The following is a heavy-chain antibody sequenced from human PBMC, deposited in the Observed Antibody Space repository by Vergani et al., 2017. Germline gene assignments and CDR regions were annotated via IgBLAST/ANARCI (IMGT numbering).Heavy chain of an antibody. Sequence: QVQLVQSGAEVKKPGASVRVSCKASGYTFTSYDINWVRQATGQGLEWMGWMSPNSGNTGYAQKFQGRVTMTRNTSISTAYMELSSLRTEDTAVYYCARDPAAAGKHWFDLWGQGTLVTVSS. CDR3: ARDPAAAGKHWFDL. J-gene: IGHJ5*02. V-gene: IGHV1-8*01. CDR2: MSPNSGNT. CDR1: GYTFTSYD. D-gene: IGHD6-13*01.